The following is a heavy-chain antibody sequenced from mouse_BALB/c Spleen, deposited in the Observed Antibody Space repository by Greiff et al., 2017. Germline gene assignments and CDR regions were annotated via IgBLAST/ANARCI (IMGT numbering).Heavy chain of an antibody. CDR3: AREDYYGNYYAMDY. D-gene: IGHD1-1*01. Sequence: EVHLVESGPGLVKPSQSLSLTCTVTGYSITSDYAWNWIRQFPGNKLEWMGYISYSGSTSYNPSLKSRISITRDTSKNQFFLQLNSVTTEDTATYYCAREDYYGNYYAMDYWGQGTSVTVSS. CDR2: ISYSGST. J-gene: IGHJ4*01. V-gene: IGHV3-2*02. CDR1: GYSITSDYA.